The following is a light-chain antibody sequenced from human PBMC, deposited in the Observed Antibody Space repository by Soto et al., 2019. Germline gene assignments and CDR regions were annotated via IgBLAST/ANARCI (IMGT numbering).Light chain of an antibody. CDR1: SSDIGAYNY. J-gene: IGLJ1*01. Sequence: QSVLTQPASVSVSPGQSITSSCTGTSSDIGAYNYVSWYQQYPGRAPKLMIYEVNNRPSGVSNRFSGSKSGNTASLTISGLQAEDEADYYCSSFTTSSTYVVGAGTKVTVL. CDR3: SSFTTSSTYV. CDR2: EVN. V-gene: IGLV2-14*01.